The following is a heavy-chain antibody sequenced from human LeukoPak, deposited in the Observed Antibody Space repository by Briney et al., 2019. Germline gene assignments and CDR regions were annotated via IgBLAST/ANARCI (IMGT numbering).Heavy chain of an antibody. Sequence: GVSLRLSCAASGFTFSSYWMSWLRQAPGKGLEWAANIKEDGTNKYYVGSVRGRFTISRDNAKNSLYLQMNSLRADDTAMYYCAREARGTRAAFDIWGQGTMVTVFS. J-gene: IGHJ3*02. D-gene: IGHD2-8*01. CDR3: AREARGTRAAFDI. CDR1: GFTFSSYW. V-gene: IGHV3-7*01. CDR2: IKEDGTNK.